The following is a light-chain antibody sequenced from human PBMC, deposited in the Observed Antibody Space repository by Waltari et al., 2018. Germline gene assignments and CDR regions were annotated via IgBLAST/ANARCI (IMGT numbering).Light chain of an antibody. V-gene: IGLV2-23*02. CDR1: APEVVDYTF. Sequence: QPPLTRPPPVFGSPGQPIPISCTGAAPEVVDYTFVSWYQQIPGKAPKVIIYDVTKRPSGVSNRFSGSKSGNSASLSISGLQAEDEAHYYCCSYAGRSTWVFGGGTKVTVL. CDR3: CSYAGRSTWV. J-gene: IGLJ3*02. CDR2: DVT.